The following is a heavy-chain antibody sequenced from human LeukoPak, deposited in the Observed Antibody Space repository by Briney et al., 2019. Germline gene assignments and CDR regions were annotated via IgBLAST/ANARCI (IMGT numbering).Heavy chain of an antibody. CDR2: IIPIFGTA. CDR3: ASDLERDGYNMPETP. J-gene: IGHJ5*02. Sequence: SVKVSCKASGGTFSSYAISWVRQAPGQGLEWMGGIIPIFGTANYAQKFQGRVTITTDESTSTAYMELSSLRSEDTAVYYCASDLERDGYNMPETPWGQGTLVTVSS. D-gene: IGHD5-24*01. V-gene: IGHV1-69*05. CDR1: GGTFSSYA.